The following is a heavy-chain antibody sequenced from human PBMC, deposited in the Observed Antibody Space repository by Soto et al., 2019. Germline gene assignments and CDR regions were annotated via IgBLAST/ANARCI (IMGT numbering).Heavy chain of an antibody. V-gene: IGHV1-2*02. CDR2: INPNSGAS. Sequence: ASVEVSCEASGYTFTGYYIHWVRQAPGQGLEWMGGINPNSGASNYAQKFQGRVTMTEDTSTDTAYMELSSLRSEDTAVYYCATGGSGSLGYWGQGTLVTVSS. CDR3: ATGGSGSLGY. D-gene: IGHD3-10*01. CDR1: GYTFTGYY. J-gene: IGHJ4*02.